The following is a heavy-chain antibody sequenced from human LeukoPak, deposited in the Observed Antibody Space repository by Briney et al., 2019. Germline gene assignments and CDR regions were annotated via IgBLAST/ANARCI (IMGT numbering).Heavy chain of an antibody. J-gene: IGHJ4*02. D-gene: IGHD3-22*01. V-gene: IGHV4-61*01. CDR1: GGSVSSGSHY. CDR3: ARGGYYDTSGYYY. CDR2: LYYSGNT. Sequence: SETLSLTCTVSGGSVSSGSHYWSWIRQPPGKGLEWIGSLYYSGNTNYNPSLKSRVTISVDTSKNQFYLKLSSVTAADTAVYYCARGGYYDTSGYYYWGQGTLVTVSS.